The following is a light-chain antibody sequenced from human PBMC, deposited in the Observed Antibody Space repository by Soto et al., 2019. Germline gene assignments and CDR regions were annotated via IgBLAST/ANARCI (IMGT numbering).Light chain of an antibody. CDR3: QQRSIWPLT. Sequence: EVVFTQSPGPPSLSPGDRATLPCRASQSVSSYFAWYQQKPGQAPRLLIYDASNRATGIPARFSGSGSGTDFTLTISSLEAEDFAVYYCQQRSIWPLTFGQGTRLEIK. CDR2: DAS. J-gene: IGKJ5*01. CDR1: QSVSSY. V-gene: IGKV3-11*01.